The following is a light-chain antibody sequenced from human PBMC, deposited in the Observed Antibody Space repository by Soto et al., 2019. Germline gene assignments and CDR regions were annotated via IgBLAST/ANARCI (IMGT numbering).Light chain of an antibody. CDR3: SSYTSSSTLEGV. J-gene: IGLJ1*01. CDR1: SSDVGGYNY. CDR2: DVS. V-gene: IGLV2-14*01. Sequence: QSVLTQPASVSGSPGQSITISCTGTSSDVGGYNYVSWYQQHPGKAPKLMIYDVSNRPSGVSNRFSGSKSANTASLTISGLQAEDEADYYCSSYTSSSTLEGVFGTGTKLTVL.